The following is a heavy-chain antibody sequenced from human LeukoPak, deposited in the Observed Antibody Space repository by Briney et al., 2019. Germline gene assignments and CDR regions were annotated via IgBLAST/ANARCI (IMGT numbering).Heavy chain of an antibody. CDR2: IYPGDSDT. CDR1: GYSFTSYW. J-gene: IGHJ6*03. Sequence: GESLKISCKGSGYSFTSYWIGWVRQMPGKGLEWMGIIYPGDSDTRYSPSFQGQVTISADKSIYTAYLQWSSLQASDTAMYYCARLKGGTTVTTWARLNYYMDVWAKGPRSPSP. D-gene: IGHD4-17*01. V-gene: IGHV5-51*01. CDR3: ARLKGGTTVTTWARLNYYMDV.